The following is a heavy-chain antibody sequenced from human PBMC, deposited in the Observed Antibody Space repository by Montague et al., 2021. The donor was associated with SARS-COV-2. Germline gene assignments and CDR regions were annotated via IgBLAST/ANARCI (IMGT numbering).Heavy chain of an antibody. CDR3: ARGIRITMVRGVTIDY. V-gene: IGHV3-21*01. J-gene: IGHJ4*02. CDR1: GFTFSSYS. D-gene: IGHD3-10*01. CDR2: ISSSSSYI. Sequence: YRSISFAASGFTFSSYSMNWVRQAPGKGPEWVSSISSSSSYIYYADSVKGRFTISRDNAKNSLYLQMNSLRAEDTAVYYCARGIRITMVRGVTIDYWGQGTLVTVSS.